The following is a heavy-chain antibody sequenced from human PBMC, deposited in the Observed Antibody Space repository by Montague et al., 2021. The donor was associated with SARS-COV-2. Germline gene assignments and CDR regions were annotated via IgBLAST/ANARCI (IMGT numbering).Heavy chain of an antibody. CDR2: ISYRGNT. CDR3: GRTPGRGGMDV. CDR1: GGSISGYY. D-gene: IGHD3-10*01. J-gene: IGHJ6*02. V-gene: IGHV4-59*01. Sequence: SETLSLTCTVSGGSISGYYWGWIRQAPGKVLEWIAYISYRGNTDYNPSLKSRVTISLEESKSQFSLKLSSVTAADTAVYFCGRTPGRGGMDVWGQGTTVTVS.